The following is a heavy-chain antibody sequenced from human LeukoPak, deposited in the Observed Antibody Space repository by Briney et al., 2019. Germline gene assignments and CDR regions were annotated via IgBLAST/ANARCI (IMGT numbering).Heavy chain of an antibody. V-gene: IGHV3-30*04. CDR2: ISYDGSNK. CDR1: GFTFSSYA. J-gene: IGHJ4*02. D-gene: IGHD3-3*01. Sequence: PGGSLRLSCAASGFTFSSYAMHWVRQAPGKGLEWVAVISYDGSNKYYADSVKGRFTISRDNSKNTLYLQMNSLRAEDTAVYYCARAALRFLEWLFDVGRYDYWGQGTLVTVSS. CDR3: ARAALRFLEWLFDVGRYDY.